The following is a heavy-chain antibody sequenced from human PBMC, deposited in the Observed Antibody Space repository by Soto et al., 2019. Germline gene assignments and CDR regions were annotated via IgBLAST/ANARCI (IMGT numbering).Heavy chain of an antibody. CDR2: IRSKANSYAT. D-gene: IGHD2-8*01. CDR3: TRFYLGYCTNGVCYNDY. CDR1: GFTFSGSA. J-gene: IGHJ4*02. V-gene: IGHV3-73*01. Sequence: EVQLVESGGALVQPGGSLRLSCAASGFTFSGSAMHWVRQASGKGLEWVGRIRSKANSYATAYAASVKGRFTISRDDSKNTAYLQMNSLKTEDTAVYYCTRFYLGYCTNGVCYNDYWGQGTLVTVSS.